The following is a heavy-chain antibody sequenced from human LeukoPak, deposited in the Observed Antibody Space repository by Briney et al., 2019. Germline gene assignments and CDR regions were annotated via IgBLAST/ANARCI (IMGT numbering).Heavy chain of an antibody. Sequence: GRSLRLSCAASGFTFSSYAMHWVRQAPGKGLEWVAVISYDGSNKYYADSVKGRFTISRDNSKNTLYLQMNSLRAEDTAVYYCARDVGSIVGATPWGVGDYWGQGTLVTVSS. V-gene: IGHV3-30-3*01. CDR2: ISYDGSNK. J-gene: IGHJ4*02. D-gene: IGHD1-26*01. CDR3: ARDVGSIVGATPWGVGDY. CDR1: GFTFSSYA.